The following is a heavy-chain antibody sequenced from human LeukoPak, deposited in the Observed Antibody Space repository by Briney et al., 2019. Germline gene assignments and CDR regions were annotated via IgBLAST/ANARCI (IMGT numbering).Heavy chain of an antibody. D-gene: IGHD6-19*01. Sequence: SETLSLTCTVSGGSISSYYWSWIRQPAGKGLEWIGRIYSSGSTNYSPSLESRVTMSVDTSKNQISLKVSSVTAADTAVYYCARGTSSGWIFDYWCQGTLVTVSS. CDR2: IYSSGST. CDR1: GGSISSYY. CDR3: ARGTSSGWIFDY. J-gene: IGHJ4*02. V-gene: IGHV4-4*07.